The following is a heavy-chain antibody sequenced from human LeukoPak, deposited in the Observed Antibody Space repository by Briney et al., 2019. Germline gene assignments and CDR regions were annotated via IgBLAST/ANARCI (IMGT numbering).Heavy chain of an antibody. CDR2: IYTSGST. CDR3: ARDSGYCSSTSCYGYYYYGMDV. V-gene: IGHV4-61*02. J-gene: IGHJ6*02. D-gene: IGHD2-2*01. Sequence: SETLSLTCTVSGGSISSGSYYWSWIRQPAGKGLEWIGRIYTSGSTNYNPSLKSRVTISVDTSKNQFSLKLSSVTAADTAVYYCARDSGYCSSTSCYGYYYYGMDVWGQGTTVTVSS. CDR1: GGSISSGSYY.